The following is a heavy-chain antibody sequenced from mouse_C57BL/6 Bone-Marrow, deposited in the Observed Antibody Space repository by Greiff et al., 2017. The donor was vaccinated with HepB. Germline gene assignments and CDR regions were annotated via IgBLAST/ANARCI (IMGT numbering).Heavy chain of an antibody. V-gene: IGHV1-52*01. CDR2: IDPSDSET. CDR1: GYTFTSYW. Sequence: VQLQQPGAELVRPGSSVKLSCKASGYTFTSYWMHWVKQRPIQGLEWIGNIDPSDSETHYNQKFKDKATLTVDESSSTAYMQLSSLTSEDSAVYYCAREGELYGAFDYWGQGTTLTVSS. CDR3: AREGELYGAFDY. J-gene: IGHJ2*01. D-gene: IGHD1-1*01.